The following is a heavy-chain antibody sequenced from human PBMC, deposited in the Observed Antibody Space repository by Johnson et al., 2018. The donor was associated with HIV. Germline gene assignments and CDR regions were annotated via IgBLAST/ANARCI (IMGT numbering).Heavy chain of an antibody. CDR2: INWNGGST. CDR3: ARVTRYNWNSDAFDI. J-gene: IGHJ3*02. V-gene: IGHV3-20*04. D-gene: IGHD1-1*01. Sequence: VQLVESGGGVVRPGGSLRLSCAASGFTFDDYGMSWVRQAPGKGLEWVSGINWNGGSTGYADSVKGRFTISRDNAKNSLYLQMNSLRAEETALYYCARVTRYNWNSDAFDIWGQGTMVTFSS. CDR1: GFTFDDYG.